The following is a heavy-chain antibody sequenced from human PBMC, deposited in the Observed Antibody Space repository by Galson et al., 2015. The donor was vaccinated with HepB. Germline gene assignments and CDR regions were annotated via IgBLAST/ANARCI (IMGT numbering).Heavy chain of an antibody. CDR2: IYPGDSDT. Sequence: QSGAEVKKPGESLKISCSASGYIFSDYWIGWVRQMPGKGLEWVGIIYPGDSDTRYSPSFRGQVTISADKATNTAVLQWSSLKASDTAMYYCVRRDTMIRGGHGMDVWGQGTTVIVSS. D-gene: IGHD3-10*01. CDR1: GYIFSDYW. CDR3: VRRDTMIRGGHGMDV. V-gene: IGHV5-51*03. J-gene: IGHJ6*02.